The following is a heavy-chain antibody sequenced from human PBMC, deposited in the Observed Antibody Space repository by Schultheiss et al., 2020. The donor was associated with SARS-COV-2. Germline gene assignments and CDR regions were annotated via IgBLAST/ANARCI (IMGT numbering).Heavy chain of an antibody. J-gene: IGHJ6*02. V-gene: IGHV4-59*06. CDR1: GGSISSYY. Sequence: SETLSLTCTVSGGSISSYYWSWIRQPAVKGLEWIGYIYYSGSTYYNPSLKSRVTISVDTSKNQFSLKLSSVTAADTAMYYCARGCSGDFYNFYYYGMDVWGQGTTVTVSS. D-gene: IGHD2-21*02. CDR2: IYYSGST. CDR3: ARGCSGDFYNFYYYGMDV.